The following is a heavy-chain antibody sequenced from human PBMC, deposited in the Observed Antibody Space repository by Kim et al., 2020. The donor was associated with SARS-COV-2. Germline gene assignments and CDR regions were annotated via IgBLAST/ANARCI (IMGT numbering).Heavy chain of an antibody. J-gene: IGHJ4*02. CDR3: TREQYIGSHYAPEY. D-gene: IGHD1-26*01. CDR2: IAGSSAFI. CDR1: GFTFSPYG. V-gene: IGHV3-21*01. Sequence: GGSLRLSCAASGFTFSPYGMAWVRLAPGKGLEWVSSIAGSSAFIHYADSVKGRFTTSRDNAKMSLYLQMDGLRAEDTGIYYCTREQYIGSHYAPEYWGQGTLVTVSS.